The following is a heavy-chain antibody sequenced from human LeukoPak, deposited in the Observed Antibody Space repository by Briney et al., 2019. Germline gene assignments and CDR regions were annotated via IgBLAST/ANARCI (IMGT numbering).Heavy chain of an antibody. CDR3: ARVRGAVRCTNGVCYEGVAFVI. CDR1: GFTFSSYW. CDR2: IKQDGSEE. J-gene: IGHJ3*02. D-gene: IGHD2-8*01. V-gene: IGHV3-7*04. Sequence: GGSLRLSCAASGFTFSSYWMSWVRQAPGKGLEWVAYIKQDGSEEYYVDSGKGRFSIARANAKNSMYMQMNSLIAEDTSVYYCARVRGAVRCTNGVCYEGVAFVIWGHGTMVTVSS.